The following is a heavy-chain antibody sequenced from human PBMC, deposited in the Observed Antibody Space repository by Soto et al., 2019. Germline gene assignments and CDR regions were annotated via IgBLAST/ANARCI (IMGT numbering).Heavy chain of an antibody. D-gene: IGHD5-12*01. Sequence: GGSLRLSCVVSGFTFSTYAMSWVRQAPGKGLEWVSAISATGATTYYAESVKGRFTISRDNSQNTLYLQMFSLRAEDAAVYYCAKDGLFRDGYDSPEFDYWGRGTLVTVSS. CDR2: ISATGATT. V-gene: IGHV3-23*01. J-gene: IGHJ4*02. CDR1: GFTFSTYA. CDR3: AKDGLFRDGYDSPEFDY.